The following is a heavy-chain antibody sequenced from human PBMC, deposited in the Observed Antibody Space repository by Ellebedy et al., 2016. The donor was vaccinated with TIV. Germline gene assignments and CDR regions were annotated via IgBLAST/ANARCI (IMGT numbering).Heavy chain of an antibody. V-gene: IGHV1-2*02. CDR3: AKDRFPYYDSSGTTGYFDC. J-gene: IGHJ4*02. CDR2: INPDRGDT. Sequence: AASVKVSCKASGYTFTSYDISWVRQAPGQGLEWMGWINPDRGDTKYPQSFQVRVSMTRDTSSSTAYMELSGLTSDDTAIYYCAKDRFPYYDSSGTTGYFDCWGQGTLVTVSS. CDR1: GYTFTSYD. D-gene: IGHD3-22*01.